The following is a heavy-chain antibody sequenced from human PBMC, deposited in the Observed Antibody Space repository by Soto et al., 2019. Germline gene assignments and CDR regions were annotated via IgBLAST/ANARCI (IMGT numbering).Heavy chain of an antibody. CDR1: GGSLSNYY. Sequence: SETLSLTCTVSGGSLSNYYWSWIRQPPGKGLEWIGYIYYTGSTHYNASLKSRVSISLDTSKNQFSLRLNSMTAADTAVYFCARGVKWFDPWGQGTLVTVSS. D-gene: IGHD2-21*01. V-gene: IGHV4-59*01. J-gene: IGHJ5*02. CDR2: IYYTGST. CDR3: ARGVKWFDP.